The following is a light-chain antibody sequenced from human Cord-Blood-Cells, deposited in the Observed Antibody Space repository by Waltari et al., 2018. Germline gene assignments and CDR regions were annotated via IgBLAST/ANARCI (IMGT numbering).Light chain of an antibody. CDR1: QSISSY. V-gene: IGKV1-39*01. CDR3: QQSYSSPGT. Sequence: DIQMTQSPSSLSSSLGDRVTITCPTRQSISSYLDWYQQKPGKAPKLLIYAASSLQSGVPSRFSGSGSGTDFTLTISSLQPEDFAIYYCQQSYSSPGTFGQGTKVEIK. J-gene: IGKJ1*01. CDR2: AAS.